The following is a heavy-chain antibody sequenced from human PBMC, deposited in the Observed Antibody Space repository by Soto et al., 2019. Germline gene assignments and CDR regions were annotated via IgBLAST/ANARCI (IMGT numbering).Heavy chain of an antibody. J-gene: IGHJ4*02. V-gene: IGHV4-31*03. CDR2: IDYSGST. CDR3: ASGVVH. D-gene: IGHD3-3*01. CDR1: GGSISSGGYY. Sequence: QVQLQELGPGLVKPSQTLSLTCTVSGGSISSGGYYWSWIRQHPGKGLEWIGYIDYSGSTYYNPSLTSRITISVDPSNNQFALKLTSVTAAATALYYCASGVVHWGQGTLVTVSS.